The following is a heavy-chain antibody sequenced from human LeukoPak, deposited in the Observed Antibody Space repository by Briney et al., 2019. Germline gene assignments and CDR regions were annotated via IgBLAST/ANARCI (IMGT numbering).Heavy chain of an antibody. J-gene: IGHJ4*02. CDR1: GFTFDDYA. CDR3: AKDIRPLLTFSPDY. CDR2: ISGDGGST. V-gene: IGHV3-43*02. D-gene: IGHD3-16*01. Sequence: GGSLRLSCAASGFTFDDYAMHWVRQAPGKGLEWGSLISGDGGSTYYADSVKGRFTISRDNSKNSLYLQMNSLRTEDTALYYCAKDIRPLLTFSPDYWGQGTLVTVSS.